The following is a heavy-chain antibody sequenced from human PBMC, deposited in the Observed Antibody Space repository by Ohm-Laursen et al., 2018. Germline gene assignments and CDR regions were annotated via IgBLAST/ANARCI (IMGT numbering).Heavy chain of an antibody. Sequence: RSLRLSCTASGFTFDDYAMHWVRQAPGKGLEWVSGISWNSGSIGYADSVKGRFTISRDNAKNSLYLQMNSLRAEDTALYYCATYSSGQDYWGQGTLVTVSS. J-gene: IGHJ4*02. D-gene: IGHD6-19*01. CDR1: GFTFDDYA. CDR3: ATYSSGQDY. V-gene: IGHV3-9*01. CDR2: ISWNSGSI.